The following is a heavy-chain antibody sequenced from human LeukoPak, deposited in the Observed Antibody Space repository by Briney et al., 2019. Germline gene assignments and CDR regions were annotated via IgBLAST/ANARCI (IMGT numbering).Heavy chain of an antibody. CDR3: ARDRVGATTNFDY. CDR1: GFTFSDYY. CDR2: ISSSGSTI. J-gene: IGHJ4*02. D-gene: IGHD1-26*01. Sequence: GGSLRLSCAASGFTFSDYYMSWIRQALGKGLEWVSYISSSGSTIYYADSVKGRFTISRDNSKNTLYLQMNSLRAEDTAVYYCARDRVGATTNFDYWGQGTLVTVSS. V-gene: IGHV3-11*01.